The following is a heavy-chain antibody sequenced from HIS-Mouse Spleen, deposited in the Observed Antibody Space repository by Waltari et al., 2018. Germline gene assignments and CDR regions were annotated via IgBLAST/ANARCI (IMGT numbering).Heavy chain of an antibody. V-gene: IGHV4-4*07. CDR2: IYTSGST. CDR3: ARDFHDFWSGYYGGDKKHDAFDI. D-gene: IGHD3-3*01. J-gene: IGHJ3*02. Sequence: QVQLQESGPGLVKPSETLSLTCTVSGCSISSYYWSWIRQPAGTGRDWIGRIYTSGSTNYNPSLKSRVTMSVDTSKNQFSLKLSSVTAADTAVYYCARDFHDFWSGYYGGDKKHDAFDIWGQGTMVTVSS. CDR1: GCSISSYY.